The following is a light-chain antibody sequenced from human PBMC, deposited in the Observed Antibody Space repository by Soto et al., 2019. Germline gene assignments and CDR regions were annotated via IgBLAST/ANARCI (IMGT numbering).Light chain of an antibody. CDR3: QQYGSSPRT. Sequence: SVWTQSPGTLSLSPGERATFSCRASQSVSSNYLAWYQQKPGQAPRLLIYGAFKRATGIPDRFSGSGSGTDFTLTISRMEPEDFAVYCCQQYGSSPRTFGQGTKVDIK. J-gene: IGKJ1*01. CDR1: QSVSSNY. V-gene: IGKV3-20*01. CDR2: GAF.